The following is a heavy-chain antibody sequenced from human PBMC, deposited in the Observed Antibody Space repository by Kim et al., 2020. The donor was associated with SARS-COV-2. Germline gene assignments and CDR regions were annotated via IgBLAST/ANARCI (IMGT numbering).Heavy chain of an antibody. CDR1: GYTFTSYA. V-gene: IGHV7-4-1*02. J-gene: IGHJ6*02. CDR2: INTNTGNP. CDR3: ARDLSGYGYYYYYGMDV. D-gene: IGHD3-22*01. Sequence: ASVKDSCKASGYTFTSYAMNWVRQAPGQGLEWMGWINTNTGNPTYAQGFTGRFVFSLDTSVSTAYLQISSLKAEDTAVYYCARDLSGYGYYYYYGMDVWGQGTTVTVSS.